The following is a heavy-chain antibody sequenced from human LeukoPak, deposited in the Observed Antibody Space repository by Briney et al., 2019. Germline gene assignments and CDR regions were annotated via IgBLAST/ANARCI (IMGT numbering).Heavy chain of an antibody. Sequence: SETLSLTCTVSGGSSSSYYWSWIRQPPGKGLEWIGYIYYSGSTNYNPSLKSRVTISVDTSKNQFSLKLSSVTATDTAVYYCARLKYCSSTSCYGYFDLWGRGTLVTVSS. CDR1: GGSSSSYY. D-gene: IGHD2-2*01. J-gene: IGHJ2*01. CDR2: IYYSGST. V-gene: IGHV4-59*08. CDR3: ARLKYCSSTSCYGYFDL.